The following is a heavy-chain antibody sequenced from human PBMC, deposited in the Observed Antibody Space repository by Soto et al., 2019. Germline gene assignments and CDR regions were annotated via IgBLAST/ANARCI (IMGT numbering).Heavy chain of an antibody. D-gene: IGHD1-7*01. CDR3: ARPLIGNTIDL. CDR2: INPSRGSA. V-gene: IGHV1-46*01. CDR1: GYTFCKYF. Sequence: GASVKGSCKASGYTFCKYFIHWVRQAPGQGLEWIGIINPSRGSATYGPIFQGRVSLTTDMPTSTVYMELSSLRSEDTAIYYCARPLIGNTIDLWGQGTSVTVSS. J-gene: IGHJ3*01.